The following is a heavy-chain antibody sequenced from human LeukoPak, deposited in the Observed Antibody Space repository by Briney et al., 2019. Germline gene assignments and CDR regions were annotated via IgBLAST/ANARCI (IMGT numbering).Heavy chain of an antibody. D-gene: IGHD6-13*01. J-gene: IGHJ3*02. CDR3: ARPRVAADARDGFDI. CDR1: GYSFITYW. Sequence: GESLKISCKGSGYSFITYWIGWVRQMSGKGLEWMGIIYPGDSDTRSSPSFRGQVTISADKSISTAYLQWSSLKASDTAMYYCARPRVAADARDGFDIWGQGTMDTVSS. CDR2: IYPGDSDT. V-gene: IGHV5-51*01.